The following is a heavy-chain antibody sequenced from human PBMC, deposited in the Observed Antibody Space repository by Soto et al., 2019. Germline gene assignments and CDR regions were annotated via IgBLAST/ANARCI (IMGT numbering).Heavy chain of an antibody. V-gene: IGHV4-4*07. CDR2: IYTSGST. J-gene: IGHJ4*02. D-gene: IGHD6-19*01. CDR3: ARGSPYSSGSLRINYFDY. Sequence: SETLSLTCTVSGGSISSYYWSWIRQPAGKRLEWIGRIYTSGSTNYNPSLKSRVTMSVDTSKNQFSLKLSSVTAADTAVYYCARGSPYSSGSLRINYFDYWGQGTLVTVSS. CDR1: GGSISSYY.